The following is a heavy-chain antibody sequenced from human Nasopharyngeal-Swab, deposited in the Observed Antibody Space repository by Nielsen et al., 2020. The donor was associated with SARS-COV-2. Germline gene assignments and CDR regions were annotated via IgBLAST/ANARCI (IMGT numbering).Heavy chain of an antibody. CDR2: ISYDGSNK. Sequence: GGSLRLSCAASGFTSSSYGMHWVPQAPGKGLEWVAVISYDGSNKYYADSVKVRFTISRDNSKNTLYLQMNSLRAEDTAVYYCAKSSGGSPRRAFDIWGQGTMVTVSS. CDR1: GFTSSSYG. D-gene: IGHD2-15*01. V-gene: IGHV3-30*18. CDR3: AKSSGGSPRRAFDI. J-gene: IGHJ3*02.